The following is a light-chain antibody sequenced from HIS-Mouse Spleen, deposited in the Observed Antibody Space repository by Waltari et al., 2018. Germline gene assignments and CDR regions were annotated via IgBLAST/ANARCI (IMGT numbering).Light chain of an antibody. V-gene: IGKV4-1*01. Sequence: DIVMTQSPDSLAVSLGKRATINCKSSQSVLYSSNNKNYLAWYQQKPGQPPKLLIYWASTRESGVPDRFSGSGSGIDFTLTISSLQAEDVAVYYCQQYYSTPYTFGQGTKLEIK. CDR2: WAS. J-gene: IGKJ2*01. CDR3: QQYYSTPYT. CDR1: QSVLYSSNNKNY.